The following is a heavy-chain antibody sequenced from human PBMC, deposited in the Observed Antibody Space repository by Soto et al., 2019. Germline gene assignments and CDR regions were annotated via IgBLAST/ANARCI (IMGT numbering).Heavy chain of an antibody. CDR1: GFTFSSYS. V-gene: IGHV3-21*01. CDR2: ISSSSSYI. J-gene: IGHJ4*02. CDR3: ARDYSSSSYYFDY. D-gene: IGHD6-6*01. Sequence: EVQLVESGGGLVKPGGSLRLSCAASGFTFSSYSMNWVRQAPGKGLEWVSSISSSSSYIYYADSVKGRFTISRDNAKNSLYLQMNSLRAEDTAVYYCARDYSSSSYYFDYWAQGTLVTVSS.